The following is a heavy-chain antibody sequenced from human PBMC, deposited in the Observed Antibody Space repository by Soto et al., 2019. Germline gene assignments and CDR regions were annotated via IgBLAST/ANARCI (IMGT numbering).Heavy chain of an antibody. J-gene: IGHJ4*02. CDR3: ARGTPLRSGSYRPFDC. CDR2: VSGSGGTT. Sequence: EVQLLESGGGLVQPGGSLRLSCAASGFTFSSFVMSWVRQARGKGLEWVSAVSGSGGTTSYADSVKGRFTMSRDNSKNTLHLQINSLRADDTAVYYCARGTPLRSGSYRPFDCWGQGTLVTVSS. D-gene: IGHD3-10*01. V-gene: IGHV3-23*01. CDR1: GFTFSSFV.